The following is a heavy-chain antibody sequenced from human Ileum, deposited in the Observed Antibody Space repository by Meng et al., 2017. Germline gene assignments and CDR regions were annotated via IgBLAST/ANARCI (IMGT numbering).Heavy chain of an antibody. CDR2: INRGGST. V-gene: IGHV3-66*02. CDR1: GFSVSSDY. CDR3: ARSGFDWNDAIDS. J-gene: IGHJ5*01. D-gene: IGHD1-1*01. Sequence: GGSLRLSCTASGFSVSSDYINWVRQAPGKGLEWVSVINRGGSTYYTDTVNGRFTVSRDNSKNTLFLQMNSLRVEDTAVYYCARSGFDWNDAIDSWGQGTLVTVSS.